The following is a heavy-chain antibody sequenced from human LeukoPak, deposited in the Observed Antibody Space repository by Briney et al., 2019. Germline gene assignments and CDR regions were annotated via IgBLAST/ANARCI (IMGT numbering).Heavy chain of an antibody. D-gene: IGHD6-19*01. Sequence: ASVKVSCKASGYTFTGYYMHWVRQAPGQGLEWMGWINPNSGGTNYAQKFQGRVTMTRDTSISTAYMELSRLRSDDTAVYYCASGYSSGWDQNAAGVLDYWGQGTLVTVSS. J-gene: IGHJ4*02. CDR1: GYTFTGYY. CDR3: ASGYSSGWDQNAAGVLDY. CDR2: INPNSGGT. V-gene: IGHV1-2*02.